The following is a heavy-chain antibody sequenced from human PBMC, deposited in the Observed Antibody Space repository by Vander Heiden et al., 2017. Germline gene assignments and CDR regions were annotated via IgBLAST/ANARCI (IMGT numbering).Heavy chain of an antibody. J-gene: IGHJ4*02. V-gene: IGHV3-48*02. Sequence: EVQLVESGGGAVQPGGPLRLSCQASGFTFSSYSMNLVRQAPGKGLECVSYISSSSSTIYYADSVKGRFTISRDNAKNSLYLQMNSLRDEDTAVYYCARDPLRLGIVVVNLDYWGQGTLVTVYS. CDR3: ARDPLRLGIVVVNLDY. CDR1: GFTFSSYS. D-gene: IGHD3-22*01. CDR2: ISSSSSTI.